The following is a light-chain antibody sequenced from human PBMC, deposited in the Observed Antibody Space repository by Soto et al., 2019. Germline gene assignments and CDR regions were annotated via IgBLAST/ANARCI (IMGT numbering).Light chain of an antibody. V-gene: IGLV8-61*01. CDR3: VLYMGSGISV. CDR2: STN. Sequence: QTVVTQEPSFSVSPGGTVTLTCGLSSGSVSSSHYPSWYPQTPGQAPRTLIYSTNTRSSGVPDRFSGSILGNKAALTITGAQADDESDYYCVLYMGSGISVFGGGTQLTVL. CDR1: SGSVSSSHY. J-gene: IGLJ7*01.